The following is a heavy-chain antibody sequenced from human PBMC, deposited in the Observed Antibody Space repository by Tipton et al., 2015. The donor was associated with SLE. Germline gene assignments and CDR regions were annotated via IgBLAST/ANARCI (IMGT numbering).Heavy chain of an antibody. CDR2: INHSGST. Sequence: TLSLTCAVYGGSLSGYYWTWIRQPPGKGLEWIGEINHSGSTNYNPSLKSRVTISVDTSKNQFSLKVTPVTAADTAVYYCARGEGYYGSGSYQGWFDPWGQGTLVTVSS. CDR3: ARGEGYYGSGSYQGWFDP. V-gene: IGHV4-34*01. J-gene: IGHJ5*02. D-gene: IGHD3-10*01. CDR1: GGSLSGYY.